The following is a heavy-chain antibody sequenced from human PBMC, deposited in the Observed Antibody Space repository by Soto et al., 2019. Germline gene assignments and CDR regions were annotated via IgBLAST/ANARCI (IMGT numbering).Heavy chain of an antibody. CDR2: IYYSGST. J-gene: IGHJ5*02. V-gene: IGHV4-31*03. CDR1: GGSISSGGYY. D-gene: IGHD4-17*01. Sequence: QVQLQESGPGLVKPSQTLSLTCTVSGGSISSGGYYWSWIRQHPGKGLEWIGYIYYSGSTYYNPSLKSRVTISVDTSKNQFSLKLSSVTAADTAVYYCARDGASYGDINNWFDPWGQGTLVTVSS. CDR3: ARDGASYGDINNWFDP.